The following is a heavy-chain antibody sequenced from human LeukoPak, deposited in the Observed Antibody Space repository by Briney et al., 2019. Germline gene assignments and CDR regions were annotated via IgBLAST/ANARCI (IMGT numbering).Heavy chain of an antibody. CDR1: GFIFRNYW. J-gene: IGHJ4*02. D-gene: IGHD4-17*01. CDR2: INHDGGDK. Sequence: GGSLRLSCVASGFIFRNYWMSWVRQAPGKGLEWVANINHDGGDKNYVDSVKGRFTISRDNAKSSLYLQMNSLRVEDTAVYYCAITGGPTVTAFDLWGQGILVTVSS. CDR3: AITGGPTVTAFDL. V-gene: IGHV3-7*02.